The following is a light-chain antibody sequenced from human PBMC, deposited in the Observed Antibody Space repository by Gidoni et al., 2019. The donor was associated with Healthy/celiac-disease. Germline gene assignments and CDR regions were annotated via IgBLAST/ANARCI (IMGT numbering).Light chain of an antibody. Sequence: SSVLTHDPAVSVALGQTVRITCQGDSLRSYYASWYQQKPGQAPVLVIYGKNNRPSGIPDRFSGSSSGNTASLTITGAQAEDEADYYCNARDSSGNHLVFGGGTKLTVL. CDR1: SLRSYY. CDR3: NARDSSGNHLV. J-gene: IGLJ3*02. CDR2: GKN. V-gene: IGLV3-19*01.